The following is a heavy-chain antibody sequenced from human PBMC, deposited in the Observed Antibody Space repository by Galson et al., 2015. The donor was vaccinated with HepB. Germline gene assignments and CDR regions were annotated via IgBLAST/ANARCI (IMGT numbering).Heavy chain of an antibody. D-gene: IGHD1-26*01. CDR3: ARGGQRELLPVLFY. CDR1: GYTFTSYA. V-gene: IGHV1-3*01. J-gene: IGHJ4*02. CDR2: INAGNGNT. Sequence: CKASGYTFTSYAMHWVRQAPGQRLEWMGWINAGNGNTKYSQKFQGRVTITRDTSASTAYMELSSLRSEDTAVYYCARGGQRELLPVLFYWGQGTLVTVSS.